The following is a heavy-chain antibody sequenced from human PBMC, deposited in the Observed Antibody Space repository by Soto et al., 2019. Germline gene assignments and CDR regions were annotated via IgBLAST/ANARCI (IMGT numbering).Heavy chain of an antibody. CDR3: ARGERGVLMPRYFDY. V-gene: IGHV1-69*01. CDR1: RGTFSSYA. Sequence: QVQLVQSGAEVKKPGASVKVSCKASRGTFSSYAISWVRQAPGQGLEWMGGIIPIFGTANYAQKFQGRVTITADESTSTAYMELSSLRSEETAVYYCARGERGVLMPRYFDYWGQGTLVTVSS. J-gene: IGHJ4*02. CDR2: IIPIFGTA. D-gene: IGHD1-1*01.